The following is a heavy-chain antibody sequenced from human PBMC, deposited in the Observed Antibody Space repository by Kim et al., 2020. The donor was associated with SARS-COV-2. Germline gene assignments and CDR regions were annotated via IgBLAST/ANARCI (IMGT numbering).Heavy chain of an antibody. Sequence: KGRFTISRDHSKNTLYLQMNSLRAEDTAVYYCARETYDILTGYYQRVFDYWGQGTLVTVSS. V-gene: IGHV3-30*01. D-gene: IGHD3-9*01. CDR3: ARETYDILTGYYQRVFDY. J-gene: IGHJ4*02.